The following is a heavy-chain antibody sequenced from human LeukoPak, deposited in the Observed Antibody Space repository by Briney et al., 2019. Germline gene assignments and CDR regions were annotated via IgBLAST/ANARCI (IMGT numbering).Heavy chain of an antibody. D-gene: IGHD5-18*01. CDR3: ARGSTAMDY. CDR1: GFSFSSYE. J-gene: IGHJ4*02. CDR2: ITGSGDTI. Sequence: GGSLRLSCSASGFSFSSYEMNWVRQAPGKGLEWISYITGSGDTIYYADSVKGRFTISRDNAKNSLFLQMNSLRAEDTAVYYCARGSTAMDYWGQGTLVTVSS. V-gene: IGHV3-48*03.